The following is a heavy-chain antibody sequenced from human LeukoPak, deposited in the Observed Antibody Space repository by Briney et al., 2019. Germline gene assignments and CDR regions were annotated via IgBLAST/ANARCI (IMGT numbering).Heavy chain of an antibody. J-gene: IGHJ4*02. Sequence: VASVKVSCKASGYTFTSYGISWVRQAPGQGLEWMGWISAYNGNTNYAQKFQGRVTMTEDTSTDTAYMELSSLRSEDTAVYYCASRLNYGDSIPLDFWGQGTLVTVSS. CDR1: GYTFTSYG. CDR3: ASRLNYGDSIPLDF. V-gene: IGHV1-18*01. D-gene: IGHD4-17*01. CDR2: ISAYNGNT.